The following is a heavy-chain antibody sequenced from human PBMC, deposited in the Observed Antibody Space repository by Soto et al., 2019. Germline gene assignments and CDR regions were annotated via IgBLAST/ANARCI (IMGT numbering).Heavy chain of an antibody. CDR2: MNPNSGNT. D-gene: IGHD5-12*01. V-gene: IGHV1-8*01. J-gene: IGHJ4*02. CDR1: GYTFTSYD. CDR3: SRDPAYSGYRRSDS. Sequence: GASVKVSCKASGYTFTSYDINWVRQATGQGFEWMGWMNPNSGNTGYAQKFQGRVTMTRDTSITTAYMELNSLRDEDTAVYYCSRDPAYSGYRRSDSWGQGTLVTVSS.